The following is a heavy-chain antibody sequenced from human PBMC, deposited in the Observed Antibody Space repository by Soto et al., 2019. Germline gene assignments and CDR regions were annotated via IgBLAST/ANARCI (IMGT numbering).Heavy chain of an antibody. CDR1: GFTFSSYA. D-gene: IGHD6-13*01. CDR2: ISGSGGST. V-gene: IGHV3-23*01. CDR3: AKDRGIAALVAWFDP. J-gene: IGHJ5*02. Sequence: GGSLRLSCAASGFTFSSYAMSWVRQAPVKVLEWVSAISGSGGSTYYADSLKGRFTISRDNSKNTLYLQMNSLRAEDTAVYYCAKDRGIAALVAWFDPWGQGTLVTVSS.